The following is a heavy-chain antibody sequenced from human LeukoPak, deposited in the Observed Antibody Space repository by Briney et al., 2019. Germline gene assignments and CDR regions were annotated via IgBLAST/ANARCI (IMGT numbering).Heavy chain of an antibody. V-gene: IGHV3-23*01. CDR2: ISGSGGST. CDR1: GFTFSSYA. Sequence: GGSLRLSCAASGFTFSSYAMSWVRQAPGKGLEWVSAISGSGGSTYYADSVTCQFTISRDNSKSTRYLQMHSLRADDTAVYNCATTPCSMPNYYFDYWGQGTLVTVSS. CDR3: ATTPCSMPNYYFDY. J-gene: IGHJ4*02. D-gene: IGHD2/OR15-2a*01.